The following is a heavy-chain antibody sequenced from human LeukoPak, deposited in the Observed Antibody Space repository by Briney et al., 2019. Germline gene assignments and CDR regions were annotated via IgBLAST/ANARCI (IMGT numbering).Heavy chain of an antibody. CDR1: GYTFTSYG. Sequence: ASVKVSCKASGYTFTSYGISWVRQAPGQGLEWMGWISAYNGNTNYAQKLQGRVTMTTDTSTSTDYMELRSLRSDDTAVYYCARDPPNYSSSYYYYYYYMDVWGKGTTVTVSS. V-gene: IGHV1-18*01. CDR2: ISAYNGNT. D-gene: IGHD6-6*01. CDR3: ARDPPNYSSSYYYYYYYMDV. J-gene: IGHJ6*03.